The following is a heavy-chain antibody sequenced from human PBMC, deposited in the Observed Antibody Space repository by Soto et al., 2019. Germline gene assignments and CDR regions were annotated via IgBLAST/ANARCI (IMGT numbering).Heavy chain of an antibody. J-gene: IGHJ4*02. CDR1: GGSIRSYY. V-gene: IGHV4-59*01. D-gene: IGHD3-16*01. Sequence: SETLSLTCTVSGGSIRSYYWSWIRQPPGKGLEWIGYIYYSGSAKYNPSLKSRVTVSVDTSKNQISLKLSSVTTADTAVYYCARFTFGARVPDFWGQGTLVTLSS. CDR2: IYYSGSA. CDR3: ARFTFGARVPDF.